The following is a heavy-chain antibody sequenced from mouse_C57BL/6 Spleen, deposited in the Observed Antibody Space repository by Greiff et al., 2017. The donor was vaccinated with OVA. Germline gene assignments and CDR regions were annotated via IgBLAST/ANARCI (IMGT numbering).Heavy chain of an antibody. V-gene: IGHV1-59*01. CDR1: GYTFTSYW. CDR3: ALGGNYAWFAY. J-gene: IGHJ3*01. D-gene: IGHD2-1*01. Sequence: VQLQQPGAELVRPGTSVKLSCKASGYTFTSYWMHWVKQRPGQGLEWIGVIDPSDSYTNYNQKFKGKATLTVDTSSSTAYMQLSSLTSEDSAVYYCALGGNYAWFAYWGQGTLVTVSA. CDR2: IDPSDSYT.